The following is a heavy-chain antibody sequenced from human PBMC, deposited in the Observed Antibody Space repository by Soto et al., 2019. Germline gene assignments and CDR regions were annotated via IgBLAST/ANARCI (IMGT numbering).Heavy chain of an antibody. D-gene: IGHD1-26*01. V-gene: IGHV4-61*01. CDR1: GGSVSSGSYF. Sequence: QVQLQESGPGLVKPSETLSLTCTVSGGSVSSGSYFWSWIRQPPGKGLEWIGYIYYSGSTRYNPSLNSRVTISLDASKNQFSLKLSSVTAADTAVYYCARVGWEVYFDYWGQGTLVTVSS. J-gene: IGHJ4*02. CDR3: ARVGWEVYFDY. CDR2: IYYSGST.